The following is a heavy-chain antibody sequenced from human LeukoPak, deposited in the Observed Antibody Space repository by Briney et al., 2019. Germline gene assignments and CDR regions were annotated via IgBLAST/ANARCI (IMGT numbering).Heavy chain of an antibody. J-gene: IGHJ4*02. V-gene: IGHV1-69*10. Sequence: ASVKVSCKASGGTFSSNAISWVRQAPGQGLEWMGGIIPILGTANYAQKFQGRVTMTRDTSTSTVYMELSSLRSEDTAVYYCARDLDCSSTSCYTFDYWGQGTLVTVSS. CDR3: ARDLDCSSTSCYTFDY. D-gene: IGHD2-2*01. CDR1: GGTFSSNA. CDR2: IIPILGTA.